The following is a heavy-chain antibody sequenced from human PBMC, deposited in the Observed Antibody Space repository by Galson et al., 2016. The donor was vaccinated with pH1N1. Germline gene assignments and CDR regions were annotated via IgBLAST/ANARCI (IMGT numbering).Heavy chain of an antibody. CDR2: IYPGDSDT. D-gene: IGHD2-2*01. Sequence: QSGAEVKKPGESLRISCQGSGYSFTSYWIAWVRQMPGKCLEWMGIIYPGDSDTRYSPSFQAQVTISADKSISTAYLQWSSLRASDTAMYYCAGLPFGDTTSCPFDYWGQGTLVTVSS. J-gene: IGHJ4*02. V-gene: IGHV5-51*03. CDR1: GYSFTSYW. CDR3: AGLPFGDTTSCPFDY.